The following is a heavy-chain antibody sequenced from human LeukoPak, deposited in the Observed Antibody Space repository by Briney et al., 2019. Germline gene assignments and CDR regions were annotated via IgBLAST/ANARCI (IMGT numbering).Heavy chain of an antibody. CDR2: ISGSGGST. J-gene: IGHJ4*02. V-gene: IGHV3-23*01. D-gene: IGHD3-9*01. Sequence: GGSLRLSCAASGFTFSSYAMSWVRQAPGKGLEWVSAISGSGGSTYYADSVKGRFTISRDNSKNTLYQQMNSLRAEDTAVYYCAKEGDILTGYAGFDYWGQGTLVTVSS. CDR1: GFTFSSYA. CDR3: AKEGDILTGYAGFDY.